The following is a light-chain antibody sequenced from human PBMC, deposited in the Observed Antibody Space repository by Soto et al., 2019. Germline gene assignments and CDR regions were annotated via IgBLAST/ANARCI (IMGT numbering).Light chain of an antibody. J-gene: IGKJ2*01. V-gene: IGKV1-39*01. Sequence: DIQMTQSPSSLSASVGDRVTITCRASQSISSYLNWYQQKPGTAPKLLIYAASSLQSGVPSRFTGSGSGTDFTLNISSLQHDDFATYHCQQRYSTPYTFGQGTKLEIK. CDR1: QSISSY. CDR2: AAS. CDR3: QQRYSTPYT.